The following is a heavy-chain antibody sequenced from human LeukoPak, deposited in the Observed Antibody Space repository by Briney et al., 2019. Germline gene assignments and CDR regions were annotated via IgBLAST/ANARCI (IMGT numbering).Heavy chain of an antibody. Sequence: ASVKVSCKASGYTFTSYGISWVRQAPGQGLEWMGWISAYNGNTNYAQKLQGRVTMTTDTYTSKAYMELRSLRSAATAVYYCARGGGARAFDYWGQGTLVTVSS. D-gene: IGHD1-26*01. CDR3: ARGGGARAFDY. J-gene: IGHJ4*02. CDR2: ISAYNGNT. CDR1: GYTFTSYG. V-gene: IGHV1-18*01.